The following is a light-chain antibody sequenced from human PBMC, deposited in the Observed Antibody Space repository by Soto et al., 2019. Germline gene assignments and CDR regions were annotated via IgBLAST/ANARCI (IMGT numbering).Light chain of an antibody. J-gene: IGKJ2*01. Sequence: DLQMTQSPSSLSASVGDRVTITCRASQSISSYLNWYQQKPGKAPKLLIYAASSLQSGLPSRFSGSGSGTDFTLTIISLQPEDFATYSCQQSYSTPRTFGQGTTLEIK. V-gene: IGKV1-39*01. CDR3: QQSYSTPRT. CDR2: AAS. CDR1: QSISSY.